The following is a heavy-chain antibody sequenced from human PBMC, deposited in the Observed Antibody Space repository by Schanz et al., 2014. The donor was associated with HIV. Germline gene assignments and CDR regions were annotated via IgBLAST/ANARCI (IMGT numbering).Heavy chain of an antibody. V-gene: IGHV4-34*02. D-gene: IGHD3-22*01. CDR3: ARDNDPYYYDSSGYYDRLFDY. Sequence: QVRLQQWGAGLLKPSETLSLTCAVYGGSFSGHYWSWIRQPPGKGLEWIGQINHNENTNYNPSLKSRVTLSLDSSKNQFSLKLISVTAADTAVYYCARDNDPYYYDSSGYYDRLFDYWGQGTLVTVSS. CDR1: GGSFSGHY. CDR2: INHNENT. J-gene: IGHJ4*02.